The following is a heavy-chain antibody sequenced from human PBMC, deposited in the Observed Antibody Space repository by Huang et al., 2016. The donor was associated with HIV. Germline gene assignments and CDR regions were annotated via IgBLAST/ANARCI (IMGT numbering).Heavy chain of an antibody. CDR3: ATDLGGYSFDY. CDR1: GFSFSHYG. Sequence: QEQLVESGGGVVQPGGSLRLSCATSGFSFSHYGRHWVRQAPGKGLGWVAFIRFDGGNKHYADSAKGRFTISRDNSKKMLFLEMNSLRGDDTAFYYCATDLGGYSFDYWGQGALVSVSS. V-gene: IGHV3-30*02. CDR2: IRFDGGNK. J-gene: IGHJ4*02. D-gene: IGHD2-21*02.